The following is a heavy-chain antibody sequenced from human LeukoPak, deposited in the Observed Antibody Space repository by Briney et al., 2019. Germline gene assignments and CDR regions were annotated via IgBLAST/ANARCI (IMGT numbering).Heavy chain of an antibody. CDR3: ARDRLGATGHWRIDV. V-gene: IGHV4-4*07. CDR2: IYNSGTS. J-gene: IGHJ2*01. CDR1: GGSFSSYY. D-gene: IGHD1-26*01. Sequence: SETLSLTCTVSGGSFSSYYWTWIRQPAGKGLEWIGRIYNSGTSNYSPSLESRVTMSLDTSKNRFSLSLSSVTAADTAVYYCARDRLGATGHWRIDVWGRGTLVTVSS.